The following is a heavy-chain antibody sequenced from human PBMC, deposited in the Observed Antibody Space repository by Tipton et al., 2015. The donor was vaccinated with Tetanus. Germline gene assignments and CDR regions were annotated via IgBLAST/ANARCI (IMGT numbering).Heavy chain of an antibody. CDR1: GYSFTSYW. Sequence: QLVQSGAEVKKPGESLKISCKGSGYSFTSYWIGWVRQMPGKGLEWMGIIYPGDSDARYSPSFQGQVTISADKSISTAYLQWSSLKASDTAMYYCARHAGATVYYYYMDVWGKGTTVTVSS. D-gene: IGHD1-26*01. CDR2: IYPGDSDA. J-gene: IGHJ6*03. V-gene: IGHV5-51*01. CDR3: ARHAGATVYYYYMDV.